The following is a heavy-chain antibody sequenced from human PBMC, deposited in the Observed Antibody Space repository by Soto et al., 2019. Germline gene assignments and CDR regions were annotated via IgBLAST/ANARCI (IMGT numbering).Heavy chain of an antibody. D-gene: IGHD6-6*01. CDR1: GFTFSSYA. J-gene: IGHJ6*02. V-gene: IGHV3-23*01. CDR2: ISGSGGST. Sequence: LGGSLRLSXAASGFTFSSYAMSWVRQAPGKGLEWVSAISGSGGSTYYADSVKGRFTISRDNSKNTLYLQMNSLRAEDTAVYYCAKDLPEHSSSSRGRDYYYYGMDVWGQGTTVTVSS. CDR3: AKDLPEHSSSSRGRDYYYYGMDV.